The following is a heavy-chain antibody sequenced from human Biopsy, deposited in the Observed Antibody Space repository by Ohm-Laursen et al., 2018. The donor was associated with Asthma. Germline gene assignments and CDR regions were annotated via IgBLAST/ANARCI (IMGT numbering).Heavy chain of an antibody. D-gene: IGHD3-3*01. CDR1: GFTFSSYA. CDR3: ARTFHFWSPYHAEHYQL. V-gene: IGHV3-7*01. CDR2: IKHDGSEK. Sequence: SLRLSCAASGFTFSSYAMSWVRQVPGQGLEWVANIKHDGSEKNHVDSLKGRITISRDNAKNLLFLQMNSLRAEDTAVYYCARTFHFWSPYHAEHYQLWGQGTLVTVSS. J-gene: IGHJ1*01.